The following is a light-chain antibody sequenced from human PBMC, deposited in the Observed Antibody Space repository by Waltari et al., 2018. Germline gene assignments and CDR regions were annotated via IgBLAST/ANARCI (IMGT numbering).Light chain of an antibody. V-gene: IGKV1-5*03. CDR1: QSVSTS. Sequence: DIQMTQSPSTLSASVGDRVTITCRASQSVSTSLAWYQHKPGKDPKVLIYKASSLESGVPLRFSGSGSGTEFTLTITSLQPDDVAIYSCKQYITYPWTFGQGTKVEVK. J-gene: IGKJ1*01. CDR3: KQYITYPWT. CDR2: KAS.